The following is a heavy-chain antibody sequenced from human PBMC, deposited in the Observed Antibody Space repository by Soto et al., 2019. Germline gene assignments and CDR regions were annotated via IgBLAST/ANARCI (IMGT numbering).Heavy chain of an antibody. J-gene: IGHJ4*02. CDR1: GFTFSSYA. CDR3: ASEQLAVLRGVLDY. Sequence: GGSLRLSCAASGFTFSSYAMHWVRQAPGKGLEWAAVISYDGSNKYNADSVKGRFTISRDNSKNTLYLQMNSLRAEDTAVYYCASEQLAVLRGVLDYWGQGTLVTVSS. D-gene: IGHD6-13*01. V-gene: IGHV3-30-3*01. CDR2: ISYDGSNK.